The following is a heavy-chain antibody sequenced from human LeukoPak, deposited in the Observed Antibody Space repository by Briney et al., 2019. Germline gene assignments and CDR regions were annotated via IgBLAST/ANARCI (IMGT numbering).Heavy chain of an antibody. V-gene: IGHV4-39*07. Sequence: SETLSLTCTVSGDSISGSSYYWGWIRQPPGKELEHIGSIYYSGTTYYNPSLKSRVTISIDTSKNQFSLKLTSVTAADTAVYYCAVLRDYYDIVGFSYRAFLDNWGKEPLVTVSS. CDR1: GDSISGSSYY. D-gene: IGHD3-22*01. CDR2: IYYSGTT. CDR3: AVLRDYYDIVGFSYRAFLDN. J-gene: IGHJ4*02.